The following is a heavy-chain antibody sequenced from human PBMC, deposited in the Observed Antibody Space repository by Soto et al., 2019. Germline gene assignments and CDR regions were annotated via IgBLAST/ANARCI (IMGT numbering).Heavy chain of an antibody. D-gene: IGHD5-12*01. J-gene: IGHJ4*02. CDR3: ARESSGYANFDY. V-gene: IGHV1-18*01. CDR1: GYTFTSYG. Sequence: GASVKVSCKASGYTFTSYGISWVRQAPGQVLEWMGWISAYNGNTNYAQKLQGRVTLTTVTSTSTAYMELRSLRSDDTAVYYCARESSGYANFDYWGQGTLVTVSS. CDR2: ISAYNGNT.